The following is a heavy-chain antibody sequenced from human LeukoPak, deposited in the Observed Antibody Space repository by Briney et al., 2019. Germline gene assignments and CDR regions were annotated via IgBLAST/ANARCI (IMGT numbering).Heavy chain of an antibody. J-gene: IGHJ6*02. CDR3: ASIAVAGTYYYYGMDV. Sequence: GGSLRLSCAASGFTFSSYSMNWVRQAPGKGLEWVSSISSSSSYIYYADSVKGRFTISRDNAKNSLYLQMNSLRAEDTAVYYCASIAVAGTYYYYGMDVWGQGTTVTVSS. CDR2: ISSSSSYI. V-gene: IGHV3-21*01. CDR1: GFTFSSYS. D-gene: IGHD6-19*01.